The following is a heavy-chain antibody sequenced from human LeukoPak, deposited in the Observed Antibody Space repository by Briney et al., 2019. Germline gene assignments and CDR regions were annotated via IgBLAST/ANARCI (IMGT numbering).Heavy chain of an antibody. V-gene: IGHV3-30-3*01. CDR1: GFTFSSYA. CDR3: ARVKYFRNYYDFWSGPRGPFDY. Sequence: PGGSLRLSCAASGFTFSSYAMHWVRQAPGKGLEWVAVISYDGSNKYYADSVKGRFTISRDNAKNSLYLQMNSLRDEDTAVYYCARVKYFRNYYDFWSGPRGPFDYWGQGTLVTVSS. CDR2: ISYDGSNK. J-gene: IGHJ4*02. D-gene: IGHD3-3*01.